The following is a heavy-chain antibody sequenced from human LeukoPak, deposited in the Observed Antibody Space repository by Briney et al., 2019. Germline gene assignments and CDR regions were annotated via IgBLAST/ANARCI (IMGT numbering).Heavy chain of an antibody. CDR1: GFTFSSYG. D-gene: IGHD3-3*01. CDR2: IWYDGSNK. J-gene: IGHJ4*02. V-gene: IGHV3-33*01. CDR3: ARDPKNFWSGHYRGYFDY. Sequence: GGSLRLSCAASGFTFSSYGMHWVRRAPGKGLEWVAVIWYDGSNKYYADSVKGRFTISRDNSKNTPYLQMNSLRAEDTAVYYCARDPKNFWSGHYRGYFDYWGQGTLVTVSS.